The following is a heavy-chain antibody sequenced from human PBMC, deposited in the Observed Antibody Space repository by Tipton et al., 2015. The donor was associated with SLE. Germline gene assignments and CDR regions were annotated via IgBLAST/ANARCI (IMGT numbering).Heavy chain of an antibody. CDR2: INLGGNT. D-gene: IGHD4-17*01. CDR3: ARDNGDYVAFDL. CDR1: GVSFSGFY. Sequence: GLVKPSETLSLTCVVYGVSFSGFYCSWIRQTPGKGLEWIGEINLGGNTNYNPSLKSRVRLSVDTSKNQFSLNLTSVTAADTAVYYCARDNGDYVAFDLWGRGTLVTVSS. V-gene: IGHV4-34*01. J-gene: IGHJ2*01.